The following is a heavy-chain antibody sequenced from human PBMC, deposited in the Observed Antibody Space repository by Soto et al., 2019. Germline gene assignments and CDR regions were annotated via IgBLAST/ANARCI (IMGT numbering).Heavy chain of an antibody. CDR3: ARHHGPTTSENWFDP. D-gene: IGHD5-12*01. CDR2: ISTYSGYA. V-gene: IGHV1-18*01. J-gene: IGHJ5*02. Sequence: QVHLVQSGVDVKTPGASVKVSCQAAGDTFFTYDISWVRQAPGQGLEWMGWISTYSGYAKYAQKFQGRVTMTTDTPTTTAYLELRSLRSDDTAVYYCARHHGPTTSENWFDPWGQGTLVTVSS. CDR1: GDTFFTYD.